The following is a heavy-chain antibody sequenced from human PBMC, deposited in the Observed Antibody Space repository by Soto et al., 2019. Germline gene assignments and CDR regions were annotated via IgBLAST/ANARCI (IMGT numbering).Heavy chain of an antibody. J-gene: IGHJ4*02. CDR2: IIPILGIA. Sequence: ASVNVSCKAAGGTVSSYTISWVRQAPGQGLEWMGRIIPILGIANYAQKFQGRVTITADKSTSTAYMELSSLRSEDTAVYYCARSYEDTAMVTYDLDYWGQGTLVTVSS. V-gene: IGHV1-69*02. CDR3: ARSYEDTAMVTYDLDY. CDR1: GGTVSSYT. D-gene: IGHD5-18*01.